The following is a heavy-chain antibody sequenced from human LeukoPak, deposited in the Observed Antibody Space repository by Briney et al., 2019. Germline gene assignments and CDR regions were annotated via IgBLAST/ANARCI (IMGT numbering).Heavy chain of an antibody. D-gene: IGHD2-2*01. CDR3: SRVERSSINNYYYYMAV. CDR2: SRSRAHGGTT. V-gene: IGHV3-49*03. CDR1: GFTFGENA. Sequence: SGGSLRLSCTAFGFTFGENAMIWFRQSPGKGLELVSLSRSRAHGGTTEYAASVMGRFTMSRDDSKNIAYLQMNSLETEDTAVYYCSRVERSSINNYYYYMAVWGKGTSVTVSS. J-gene: IGHJ6*03.